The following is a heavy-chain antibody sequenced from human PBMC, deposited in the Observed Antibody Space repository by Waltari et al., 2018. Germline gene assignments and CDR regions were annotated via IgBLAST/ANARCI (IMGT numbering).Heavy chain of an antibody. CDR2: INPNSGGT. D-gene: IGHD6-13*01. CDR3: ARSKGAREQQALY. Sequence: MGRINPNSGGTNYAQKFQGRVTMTRDTSISTAYMELSRLRSDDTAVYYCARSKGAREQQALYWGQGTLVTVSS. V-gene: IGHV1-2*06. J-gene: IGHJ4*02.